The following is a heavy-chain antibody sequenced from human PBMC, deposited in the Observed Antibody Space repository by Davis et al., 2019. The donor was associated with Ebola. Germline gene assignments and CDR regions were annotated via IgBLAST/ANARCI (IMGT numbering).Heavy chain of an antibody. CDR1: PFSFSSGYY. V-gene: IGHV4-38-2*02. CDR2: IFHGGNT. D-gene: IGHD4-17*01. J-gene: IGHJ4*02. Sequence: SETLSLTCTLSPFSFSSGYYWGWIRQPPGKGLEWIGEIFHGGNTNYNPSLKGRVTMSLDKSKNQFSLNLSSVTAADTAMYYCARDRWETNGDFIYFDNWGQGTLVAVSS. CDR3: ARDRWETNGDFIYFDN.